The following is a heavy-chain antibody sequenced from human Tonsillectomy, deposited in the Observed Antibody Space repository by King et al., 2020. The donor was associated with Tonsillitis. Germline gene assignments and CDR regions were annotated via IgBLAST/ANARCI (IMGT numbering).Heavy chain of an antibody. Sequence: QLVQSGAEVKRPGASVKVSCKASGYSFTGFYMHWVRQAPGQGLQWMGWINPNSGGTNYAQKFQGRVTMTRDTSINTAYMELNRLTSDDTAVYYCAKEFKWDLIYRFAPWGQGTLVTVSS. D-gene: IGHD1-26*01. CDR3: AKEFKWDLIYRFAP. V-gene: IGHV1-2*02. CDR2: INPNSGGT. CDR1: GYSFTGFY. J-gene: IGHJ5*02.